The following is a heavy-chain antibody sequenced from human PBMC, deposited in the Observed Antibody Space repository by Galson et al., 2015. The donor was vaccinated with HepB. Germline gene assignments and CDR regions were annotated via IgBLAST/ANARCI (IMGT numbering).Heavy chain of an antibody. J-gene: IGHJ4*02. CDR3: VTYYDSSGYDYPSLDY. D-gene: IGHD3-22*01. CDR1: GFTFSSFS. V-gene: IGHV3-48*04. Sequence: SLRLSCAASGFTFSSFSMNWVRQAPGKGLEWVSYISRSSNSIFYADSVKGRFTISRDNAKNSLYLQMNSLRAEETAVYYCVTYYDSSGYDYPSLDYWGQGTLVTVSS. CDR2: ISRSSNSI.